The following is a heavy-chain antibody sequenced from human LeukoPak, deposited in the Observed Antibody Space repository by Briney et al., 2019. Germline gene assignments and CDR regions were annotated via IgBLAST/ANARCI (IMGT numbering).Heavy chain of an antibody. J-gene: IGHJ4*02. CDR2: IYSAGNT. CDR3: AKDRRELMSGIDY. CDR1: GFTVSSNS. D-gene: IGHD1-26*01. Sequence: GGSLRLSCTVSGFTVSSNSMSWVRQAPGKGLEWVSFIYSAGNTHYSDSVKGRFTISIDNSKNTLYLQMNSLRAEDTAVYYCAKDRRELMSGIDYWGQGTLVTVSP. V-gene: IGHV3-53*05.